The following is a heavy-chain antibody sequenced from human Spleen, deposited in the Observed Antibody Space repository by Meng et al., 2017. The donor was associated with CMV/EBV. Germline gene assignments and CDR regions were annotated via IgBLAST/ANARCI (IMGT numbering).Heavy chain of an antibody. CDR2: ISSSSSYI. V-gene: IGHV3-21*01. J-gene: IGHJ6*02. Sequence: GESLKISCAASGFTFSYYSMNWVRQAPGKGLEWVSSISSSSSYIYYADSVKGRFTISRDNAKNSLYLQMNSLRAEDTAVYYCARGWREQLVRPHGMDVWGQGTTVTVSS. CDR1: GFTFSYYS. CDR3: ARGWREQLVRPHGMDV. D-gene: IGHD6-6*01.